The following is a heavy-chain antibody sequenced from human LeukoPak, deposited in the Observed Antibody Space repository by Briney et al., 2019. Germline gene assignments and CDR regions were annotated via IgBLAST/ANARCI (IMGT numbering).Heavy chain of an antibody. J-gene: IGHJ5*02. D-gene: IGHD2-15*01. V-gene: IGHV3-30*02. CDR1: RFMFNTYA. CDR3: ARLGYCDSCNCFSARPFDR. CDR2: IQYDGSIQ. Sequence: PGGSLRLSCAASRFMFNTYAMHWVRQAPGKGLEWVAFIQYDGSIQYYADSVKGRFTISRDNSKDSLYLEVSSLRPEDTAVYYCARLGYCDSCNCFSARPFDRWGQGTPVTVSS.